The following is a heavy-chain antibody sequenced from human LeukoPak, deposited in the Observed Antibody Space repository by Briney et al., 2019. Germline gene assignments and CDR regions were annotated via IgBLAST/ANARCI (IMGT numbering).Heavy chain of an antibody. V-gene: IGHV1-18*01. D-gene: IGHD3-22*01. CDR3: ARDEARYSSGYYPNWFDP. CDR2: ISGYNGYT. J-gene: IGHJ5*02. CDR1: GYTFTSYG. Sequence: GASVKVSCKASGYTFTSYGISWVRQAPVQGLEWMGWISGYNGYTHYANNHQGRVTMTTDTPTSTAYMELRSLRSDDTAVYYCARDEARYSSGYYPNWFDPWGQGTLVTVSS.